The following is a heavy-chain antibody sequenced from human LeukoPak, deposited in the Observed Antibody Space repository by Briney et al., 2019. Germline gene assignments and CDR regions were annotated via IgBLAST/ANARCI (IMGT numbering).Heavy chain of an antibody. CDR3: ARGGGLYHVRKGRHNWFDP. V-gene: IGHV4-59*11. D-gene: IGHD2-2*01. Sequence: SETLSLTCTVSGGTISSHYWSWIRQPPGKGLEWIGHISYSGNTHYIPSLKSRVTKSIDTPKNQFSLNRSSMTAADTAVYYCARGGGLYHVRKGRHNWFDPWGQGTLVTVSS. CDR2: ISYSGNT. J-gene: IGHJ5*02. CDR1: GGTISSHY.